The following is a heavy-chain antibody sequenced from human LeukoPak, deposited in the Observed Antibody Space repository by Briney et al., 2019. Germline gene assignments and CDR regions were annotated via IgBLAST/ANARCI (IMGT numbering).Heavy chain of an antibody. CDR1: GYTFTGYY. CDR3: AVVGYSSGWYFDY. Sequence: ASVKVSCKASGYTFTGYYMHWVRQAPGQGLEWMGRINPNSGGTNYAQKFQGRVTMTRDTSISTAYMELSRLRSDDTAVYYFAVVGYSSGWYFDYWGQGTLVTVSS. V-gene: IGHV1-2*06. D-gene: IGHD6-19*01. J-gene: IGHJ4*02. CDR2: INPNSGGT.